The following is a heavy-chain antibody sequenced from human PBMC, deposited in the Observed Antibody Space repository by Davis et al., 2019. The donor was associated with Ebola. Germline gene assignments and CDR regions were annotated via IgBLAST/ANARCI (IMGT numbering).Heavy chain of an antibody. D-gene: IGHD4-17*01. V-gene: IGHV3-30*03. CDR1: GFTFSSYG. CDR3: AALHIDYGDYGGGY. CDR2: ISYDGSNK. Sequence: GESLKISCAASGFTFSSYGMHWVRQAPGKGLEWVAVISYDGSNKYYADSVKGRFTISRDNSKNTLYLQMNSLRAKDTAVYYCAALHIDYGDYGGGYWGQGTLVTVSS. J-gene: IGHJ4*02.